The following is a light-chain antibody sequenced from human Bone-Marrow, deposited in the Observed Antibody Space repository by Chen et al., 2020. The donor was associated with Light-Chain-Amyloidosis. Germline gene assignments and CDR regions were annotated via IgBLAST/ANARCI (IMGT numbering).Light chain of an antibody. J-gene: IGLJ3*02. V-gene: IGLV3-21*02. CDR2: DDS. Sequence: SYVLTQPSPVSAAPGLTATIACGGNNIGSTSVHWYQPTPGQAPLLVVYDDSDRPSGIPARLSGSNSGNTATLTISRVEAGDEADYYCQVWDRSSDRPVFGGGTKLTVL. CDR1: NIGSTS. CDR3: QVWDRSSDRPV.